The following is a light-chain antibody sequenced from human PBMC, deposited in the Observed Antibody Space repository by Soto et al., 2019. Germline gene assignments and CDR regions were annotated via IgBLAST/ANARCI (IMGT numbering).Light chain of an antibody. V-gene: IGKV1-39*01. CDR3: QQSYTTPQT. CDR2: VAS. Sequence: DIHMTHSPSTLSASVGDRVTITCRASQSISSWLAWYQQKPGKAPNLLIYVASSLQGGVPSRFSGSGSGTDFTLTISSLHPEDFATYYCQQSYTTPQTFGQGTKVDIK. CDR1: QSISSW. J-gene: IGKJ1*01.